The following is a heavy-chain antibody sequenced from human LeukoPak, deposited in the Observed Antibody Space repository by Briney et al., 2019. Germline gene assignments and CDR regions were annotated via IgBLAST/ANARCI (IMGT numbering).Heavy chain of an antibody. CDR3: ARDGLGELSTDYFDY. CDR1: GYIFTSFA. D-gene: IGHD3-10*01. Sequence: ASVKVSCKASGYIFTSFAIHWVRQAPGQRLEWMGWINGGNGKTQYSQKFQGRVTITRDTSANTAYMELSSLRSEDTAVYYCARDGLGELSTDYFDYWGQGTLVTVSS. CDR2: INGGNGKT. V-gene: IGHV1-3*01. J-gene: IGHJ4*02.